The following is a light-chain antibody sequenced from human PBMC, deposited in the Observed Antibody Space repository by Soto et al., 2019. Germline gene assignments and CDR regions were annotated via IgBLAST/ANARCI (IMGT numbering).Light chain of an antibody. Sequence: QSVLTQPRSVSGSPGQSLTISYTGTSSDVGGYNYVSWYQQYPGKVPKLMIYDVTKRPSGVPDRFSGSKSGNTASLTISGLQAEDEADYYCCSHAGSYTYVFGTGTKLTVL. CDR3: CSHAGSYTYV. CDR1: SSDVGGYNY. V-gene: IGLV2-11*01. J-gene: IGLJ1*01. CDR2: DVT.